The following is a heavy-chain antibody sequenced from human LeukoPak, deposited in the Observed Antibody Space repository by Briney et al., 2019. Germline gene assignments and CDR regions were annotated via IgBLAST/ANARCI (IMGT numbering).Heavy chain of an antibody. Sequence: PGGSLRLSCAASGFTFSNYGMHWVRQAPGKGLEWVAFIRYDVSTKDYADSVKGRFTISRDNSKNTLYLQMNSLRAEDTAVYYCASESIVGATPAGFFDYWGQGTLVTVSS. CDR1: GFTFSNYG. CDR3: ASESIVGATPAGFFDY. CDR2: IRYDVSTK. D-gene: IGHD1-26*01. J-gene: IGHJ4*02. V-gene: IGHV3-30*02.